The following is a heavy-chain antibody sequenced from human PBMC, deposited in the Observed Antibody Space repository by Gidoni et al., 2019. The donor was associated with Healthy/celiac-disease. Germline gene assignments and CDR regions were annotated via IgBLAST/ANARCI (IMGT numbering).Heavy chain of an antibody. CDR2: IYSGGSI. D-gene: IGHD3-10*01. CDR3: ARDRRYYYGSGSYYYYGMDV. V-gene: IGHV3-53*01. CDR1: GFTVSSNY. J-gene: IGHJ6*02. Sequence: EVQLVESGGGLIQPGGSLRLSCAASGFTVSSNYMSWVRQAPGKGLEWVSVIYSGGSIYYADSVKGRFTISRDNSKNTLYLQMNSLRAEDTAVYYCARDRRYYYGSGSYYYYGMDVWGQGTTVTVSS.